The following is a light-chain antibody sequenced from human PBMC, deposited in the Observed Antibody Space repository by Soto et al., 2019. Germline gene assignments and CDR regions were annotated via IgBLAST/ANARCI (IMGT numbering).Light chain of an antibody. V-gene: IGKV3-20*01. CDR2: GAS. CDR1: QSVSNY. Sequence: EIVLTQSPATLSLSPGERATLSCRASQSVSNYLAWYQQKPGQAPRLLIYGASSRATGIPGRISGSGSGTDFTLIISRKEPEDFAVYDCQQYGSSPTFGQGTKVDIK. J-gene: IGKJ1*01. CDR3: QQYGSSPT.